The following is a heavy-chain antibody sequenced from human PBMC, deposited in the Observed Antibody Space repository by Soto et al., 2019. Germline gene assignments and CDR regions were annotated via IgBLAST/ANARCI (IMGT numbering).Heavy chain of an antibody. D-gene: IGHD3-3*01. CDR3: ARDFWDVSLPSFDY. CDR1: GYTFTSYG. J-gene: IGHJ4*02. V-gene: IGHV1-18*01. Sequence: QVQLVQSGAEVKKPGASVKVSCKASGYTFTSYGISWVRQAPGRGLEWMGWISAYNGNTNYAQKLQGRVTMTTDSPTSTAYMELRSLRSDDTAVYYCARDFWDVSLPSFDYWGQGTRVSVSS. CDR2: ISAYNGNT.